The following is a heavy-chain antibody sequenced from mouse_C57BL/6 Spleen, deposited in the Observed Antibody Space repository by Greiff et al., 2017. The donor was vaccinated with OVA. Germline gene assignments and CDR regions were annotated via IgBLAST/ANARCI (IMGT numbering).Heavy chain of an antibody. V-gene: IGHV1-15*01. D-gene: IGHD1-1*01. CDR3: TRNVYYYGSNYFDY. CDR2: IDPETGGT. J-gene: IGHJ2*01. CDR1: GYTFTDYE. Sequence: LVESGAELVRPGASVTLSCKASGYTFTDYEMHWVKQTPVHGLEWIGAIDPETGGTAYNQKFKGKAILTADKSSSTAYMELRSLTSEDSAVYYCTRNVYYYGSNYFDYWGQGTTLTVSS.